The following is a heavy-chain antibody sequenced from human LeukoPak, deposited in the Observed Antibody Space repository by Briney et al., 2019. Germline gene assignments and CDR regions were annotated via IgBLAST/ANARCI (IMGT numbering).Heavy chain of an antibody. CDR1: GGSISSSSHS. CDR3: ARTMYYYGSGDSDY. Sequence: KASETLSLTCTVSGGSISSSSHSWGWIRQPPGKGLEWIGYIYYSGSTNYNPSLKSRVTISVDTSKNQFSLKLSSVTAADTAVYYWARTMYYYGSGDSDYWGQGTLVTVSS. D-gene: IGHD3-10*01. CDR2: IYYSGST. V-gene: IGHV4-61*05. J-gene: IGHJ4*02.